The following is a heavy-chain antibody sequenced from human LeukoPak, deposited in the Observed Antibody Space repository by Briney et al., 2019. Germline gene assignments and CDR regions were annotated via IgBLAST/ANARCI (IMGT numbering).Heavy chain of an antibody. V-gene: IGHV3-21*01. CDR1: GFTFSNYF. CDR2: ISSSSTYI. Sequence: GGSLRLSCATSGFTFSNYFINWVRQAPGKGLEWVSSISSSSTYIYYADSVRGRFTISRDNAENSLYLQMNSLRTEDTAVYYCARGTQQQLHDGFEIWGQGTMVTVS. D-gene: IGHD4-23*01. CDR3: ARGTQQQLHDGFEI. J-gene: IGHJ3*02.